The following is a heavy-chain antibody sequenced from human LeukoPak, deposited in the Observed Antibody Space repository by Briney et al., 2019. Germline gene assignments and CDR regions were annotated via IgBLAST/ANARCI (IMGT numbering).Heavy chain of an antibody. J-gene: IGHJ4*02. CDR1: SGSISSNY. CDR3: ARHGAVAGRGGYYFDY. D-gene: IGHD6-19*01. CDR2: IYYSGST. Sequence: PSETLSLTCTVSSGSISSNYWGWVRQPPGKGLEWVGYIYYSGSTNYNPSLKSRVTISVDTSKKEFSLKLSSVTAADTAVYYCARHGAVAGRGGYYFDYWGQGTLVTVSS. V-gene: IGHV4-59*08.